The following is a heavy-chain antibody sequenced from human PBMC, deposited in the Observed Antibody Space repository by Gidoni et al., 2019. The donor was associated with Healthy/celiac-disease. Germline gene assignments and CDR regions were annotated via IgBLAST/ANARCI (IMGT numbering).Heavy chain of an antibody. J-gene: IGHJ5*02. D-gene: IGHD3-3*01. CDR3: ARVPVYYDFWSEDIQPHWFDP. CDR2: ISLSGSYI. Sequence: EVQLVESGGGLVKPGGSLRLSCAASGFTFINYNTTWVRQAPGRGLEWVSSISLSGSYIYYADSVKGRFTISRDNAKNSLYLQMNSLRAEDTAVYYCARVPVYYDFWSEDIQPHWFDPWGQGTLVTVSS. V-gene: IGHV3-21*01. CDR1: GFTFINYN.